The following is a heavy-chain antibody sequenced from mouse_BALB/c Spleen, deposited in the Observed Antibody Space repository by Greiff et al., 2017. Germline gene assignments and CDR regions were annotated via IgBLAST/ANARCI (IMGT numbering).Heavy chain of an antibody. V-gene: IGHV5-6-5*01. J-gene: IGHJ4*01. CDR3: ARVRVVDYAMDY. CDR2: ISSGGST. CDR1: GFTFSSYA. Sequence: EVMLVESGGGLVKPGGSLKLSCAASGFTFSSYAMSWVRQTPEQRLEWVASISSGGSTYYPDRVKGRFTISRDNARNILYMQMSSLRSEDAAVYYCARVRVVDYAMDYWGQGTSVTVSA. D-gene: IGHD1-1*01.